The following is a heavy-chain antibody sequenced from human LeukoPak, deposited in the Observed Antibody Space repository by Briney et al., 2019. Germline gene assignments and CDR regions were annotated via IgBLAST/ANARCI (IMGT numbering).Heavy chain of an antibody. J-gene: IGHJ6*03. CDR3: ARDGRDSNHRRGYYYYYMDV. CDR1: GFTFSSYA. CDR2: ISYDGSNK. Sequence: GGSLRLSCAASGFTFSSYAMHWVRQAPGKGLEWVAVISYDGSNKYNADSVKGRFTISRDNSKNTLYLQMNSLRAEDTAVYYCARDGRDSNHRRGYYYYYMDVWGRGTTVTVSS. D-gene: IGHD6-13*01. V-gene: IGHV3-30*01.